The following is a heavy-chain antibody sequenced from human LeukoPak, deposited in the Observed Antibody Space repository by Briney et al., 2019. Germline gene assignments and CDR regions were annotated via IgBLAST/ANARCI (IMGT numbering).Heavy chain of an antibody. CDR3: ARTQATVGKAWFDP. D-gene: IGHD6-13*01. CDR2: IGGSGESATI. Sequence: GGSLRLSCAASGFTVSSNYMSWVRQAPGKGLEWVSSIGGSGESATIYYADSVKGRFIISRDNSKDTVYLQMSSLRVEDMAVYYCARTQATVGKAWFDPWGHGTLVSVSS. CDR1: GFTVSSNY. J-gene: IGHJ5*02. V-gene: IGHV3-53*01.